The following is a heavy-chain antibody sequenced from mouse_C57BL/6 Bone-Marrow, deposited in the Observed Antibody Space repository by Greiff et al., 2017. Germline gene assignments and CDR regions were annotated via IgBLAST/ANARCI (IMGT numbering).Heavy chain of an antibody. J-gene: IGHJ3*01. D-gene: IGHD2-3*01. V-gene: IGHV5-6*01. Sequence: EVKLVESGGDLVKPGGSLKLSCAASGFTFSSYGMSWVRQTPDKRLEWVATISSGGSYTYYPDSVKGRFTISRDNAKNTLYLQMSSLKSEDTAMYYCARHRYDYWGQGTLVTVSA. CDR3: ARHRYDY. CDR1: GFTFSSYG. CDR2: ISSGGSYT.